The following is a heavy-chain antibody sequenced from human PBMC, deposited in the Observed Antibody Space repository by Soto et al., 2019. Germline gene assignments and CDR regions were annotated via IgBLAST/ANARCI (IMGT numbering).Heavy chain of an antibody. Sequence: VELVESGGGVVQPGGSLSLSCAASGFTFNTHGMHWVRQAPGKGLEWVAVIWYDGSQRYYADFVRGRFTISRDNSQNTLYLQMTSLRAEDTAVYYCARIDDYGDYVTDYWSQGALVTVSS. J-gene: IGHJ4*02. CDR2: IWYDGSQR. V-gene: IGHV3-33*01. CDR3: ARIDDYGDYVTDY. D-gene: IGHD4-17*01. CDR1: GFTFNTHG.